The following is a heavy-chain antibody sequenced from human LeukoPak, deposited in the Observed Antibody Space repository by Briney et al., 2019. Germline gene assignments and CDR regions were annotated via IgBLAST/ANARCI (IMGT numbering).Heavy chain of an antibody. CDR3: AITLEFLDAFDV. V-gene: IGHV1-2*02. D-gene: IGHD3-3*02. Sequence: ASVKVSCKASGYTFTGYYLHWVRQAPGQGLEWMGWINPNSGDTNYAQKFQGRVTMTRDTSITTAYMELSRLRSDDTAMYYCAITLEFLDAFDVWRQGTVVTVSS. CDR2: INPNSGDT. J-gene: IGHJ3*01. CDR1: GYTFTGYY.